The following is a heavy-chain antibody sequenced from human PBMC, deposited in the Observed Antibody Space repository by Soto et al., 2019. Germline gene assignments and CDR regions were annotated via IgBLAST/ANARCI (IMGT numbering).Heavy chain of an antibody. Sequence: PSETLSLTCTVSGGSITSSYWSWIRRPPGKGLEWIAYIYDTGISGYTPSTSYNPSLKSRVTMSVDTSKSQFSLKLTSVTAADTALDYCARGEDAFFYYGLDVWGQGITVTVSS. CDR3: ARGEDAFFYYGLDV. CDR1: GGSITSSY. V-gene: IGHV4-59*01. J-gene: IGHJ6*02. CDR2: IYDTGISGYTPST.